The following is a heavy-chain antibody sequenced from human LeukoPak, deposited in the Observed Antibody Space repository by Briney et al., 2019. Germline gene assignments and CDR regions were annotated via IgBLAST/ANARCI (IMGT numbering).Heavy chain of an antibody. CDR3: ARGVNYDFWSGEGGAFDI. V-gene: IGHV3-30-3*01. D-gene: IGHD3-3*01. Sequence: QPGGSLRLSCAASGFTFSSYAMHWVRQAPGKGLEWVAVISYDGSNKYYADSVKGRFTISRDNSKNTLYLQMNSLRAEDTAVYYCARGVNYDFWSGEGGAFDIWGQGTMVTVSS. CDR2: ISYDGSNK. CDR1: GFTFSSYA. J-gene: IGHJ3*02.